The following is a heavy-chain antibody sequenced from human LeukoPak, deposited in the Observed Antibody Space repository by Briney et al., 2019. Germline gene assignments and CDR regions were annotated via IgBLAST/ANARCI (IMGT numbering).Heavy chain of an antibody. CDR3: KDKYSRSWYPFDY. Sequence: GGSLRLSCAASGFTFSSFGMHWVRQAPGKGLEWVAVISYDGSNQYYADSVKGRFTISRDNSKNTLYLQMNSLRAEDTAVYCVKDKYSRSWYPFDYWGQGTLVTVSS. J-gene: IGHJ4*02. CDR2: ISYDGSNQ. CDR1: GFTFSSFG. D-gene: IGHD6-13*01. V-gene: IGHV3-30*03.